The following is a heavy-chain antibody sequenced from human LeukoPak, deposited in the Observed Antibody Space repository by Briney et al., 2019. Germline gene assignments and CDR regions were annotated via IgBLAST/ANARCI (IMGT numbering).Heavy chain of an antibody. CDR2: ISSSSSYI. D-gene: IGHD3-22*01. Sequence: GASLRLSCAASGFTFSSYSMNWVRQAPGKGLEWVSSISSSSSYIYYADSVKGRFTISRDNAKNSLYLQMNSLRAEDTAVYYCARDLGYDSPDDAFDIWGQGTMVTVSS. J-gene: IGHJ3*02. CDR1: GFTFSSYS. CDR3: ARDLGYDSPDDAFDI. V-gene: IGHV3-21*01.